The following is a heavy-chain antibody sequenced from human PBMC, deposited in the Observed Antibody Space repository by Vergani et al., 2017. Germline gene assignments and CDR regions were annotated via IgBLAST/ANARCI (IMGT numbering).Heavy chain of an antibody. Sequence: QVQLVQSGAEVKKPGSSVKVSCKASGGTFSSYAMNWVRQAPGQGLEWMGWINTNTGNPTYAQGFTGRFVFSLDTSVSTAYLQISSLKAEDTAVYYCARDWLSVGAVAAPQVYYYYMDVWGKGTTVTVSS. J-gene: IGHJ6*03. CDR3: ARDWLSVGAVAAPQVYYYYMDV. D-gene: IGHD6-19*01. CDR2: INTNTGNP. V-gene: IGHV7-4-1*02. CDR1: GGTFSSYA.